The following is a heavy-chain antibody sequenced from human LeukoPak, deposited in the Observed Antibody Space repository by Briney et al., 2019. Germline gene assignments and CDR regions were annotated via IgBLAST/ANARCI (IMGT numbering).Heavy chain of an antibody. J-gene: IGHJ4*02. CDR1: GYTFTSYD. D-gene: IGHD5-12*01. CDR2: MNPNSGNT. V-gene: IGHV1-8*01. CDR3: ARGTPTSGYDWVYYFDY. Sequence: ASVKVSCKASGYTFTSYDINWVRQATGQGLEWVGWMNPNSGNTGCAQKFQGRVTMTRNTSISTAYMKLSSLRSEDTAVYYCARGTPTSGYDWVYYFDYWGQGTLVTVSS.